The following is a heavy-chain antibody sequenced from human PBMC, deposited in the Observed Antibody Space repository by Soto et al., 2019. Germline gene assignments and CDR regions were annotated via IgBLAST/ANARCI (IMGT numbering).Heavy chain of an antibody. D-gene: IGHD3-16*01. CDR3: ARTAPMDAGDKYYYDF. V-gene: IGHV1-69*13. CDR2: ITPFFGTA. J-gene: IGHJ4*02. CDR1: GGTFSTFG. Sequence: GASVKVSCKTSGGTFSTFGISWVRQAPGQGLEWMGGITPFFGTAEYSQKFEDRITITADESTNTVYMDLRSLTSEDTAIYYCARTAPMDAGDKYYYDFWGQGALVTVSS.